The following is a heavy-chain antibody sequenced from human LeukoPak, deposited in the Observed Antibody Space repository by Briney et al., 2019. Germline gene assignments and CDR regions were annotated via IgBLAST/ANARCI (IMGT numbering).Heavy chain of an antibody. CDR3: ALRYSGYEIRDY. D-gene: IGHD5-12*01. Sequence: PSETLSLTCAVYGGSFSGYYWSWIRQPPGKGLEWIGEINRSGSTNYNPSLKSRVTISVDTSKNQFSLKLSSVTAADTAVYYCALRYSGYEIRDYWGQGTLVTVSS. CDR1: GGSFSGYY. J-gene: IGHJ4*02. V-gene: IGHV4-34*01. CDR2: INRSGST.